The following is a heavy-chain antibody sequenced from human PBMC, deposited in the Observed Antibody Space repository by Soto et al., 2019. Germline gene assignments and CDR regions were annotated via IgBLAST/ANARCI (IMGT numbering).Heavy chain of an antibody. V-gene: IGHV3-30-3*01. CDR3: ASLYYYSLTFDFDY. D-gene: IGHD3-16*01. CDR2: ISYDGFTK. Sequence: GGSLRLSCVASGFTFSSYAMHWVRQAPGKGLEWVAVISYDGFTKYNVDSVKGRFTISRDNSKNSLYLQMNSLRPEDTAVYYCASLYYYSLTFDFDYWGQGTPVTVSS. J-gene: IGHJ4*02. CDR1: GFTFSSYA.